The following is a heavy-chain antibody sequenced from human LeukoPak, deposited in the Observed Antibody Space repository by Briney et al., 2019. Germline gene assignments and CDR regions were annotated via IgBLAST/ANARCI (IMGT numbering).Heavy chain of an antibody. CDR3: ARDQTRYFDWSPGAFDI. CDR1: GYSISSGYY. CDR2: IYHSGST. D-gene: IGHD3-9*01. J-gene: IGHJ3*02. Sequence: PSETLSLTCTVSGYSISSGYYWGWIRQPPGKGLEWIGSIYHSGSTYYNPSLKSRVTISVDTSKNQFSLKLSSVTAADTAVYYCARDQTRYFDWSPGAFDIWGQGTMVTVSS. V-gene: IGHV4-38-2*02.